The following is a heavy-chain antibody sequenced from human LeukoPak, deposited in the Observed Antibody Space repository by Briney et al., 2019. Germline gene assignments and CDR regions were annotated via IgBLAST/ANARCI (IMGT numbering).Heavy chain of an antibody. CDR2: IYYSGST. CDR3: ARVRRKNYGPGSYSIFDY. Sequence: SETLSLTCTVSGGSISSYYWSWIRQPPGKGLEWIGYIYYSGSTNYNPSLKSRVTISVDTSKNQFSLKLSSVTAADTAVYYCARVRRKNYGPGSYSIFDYWGQGTLVTVSS. CDR1: GGSISSYY. J-gene: IGHJ4*02. D-gene: IGHD3-10*01. V-gene: IGHV4-59*01.